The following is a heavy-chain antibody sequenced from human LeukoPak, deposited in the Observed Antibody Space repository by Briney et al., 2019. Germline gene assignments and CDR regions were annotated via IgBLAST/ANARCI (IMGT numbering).Heavy chain of an antibody. D-gene: IGHD3-22*01. V-gene: IGHV4-39*07. CDR3: ARLLYYDSSVDY. CDR1: GGSISSSSHY. J-gene: IGHJ4*02. CDR2: ISNSGST. Sequence: SETLSLTCTVSGGSISSSSHYWGWIRQPPGKGLEWIGSISNSGSTYYNPSLKSRVTISVDTSNNQFSLKLSSVTAADTAVYYCARLLYYDSSVDYWGQGTLVTVSS.